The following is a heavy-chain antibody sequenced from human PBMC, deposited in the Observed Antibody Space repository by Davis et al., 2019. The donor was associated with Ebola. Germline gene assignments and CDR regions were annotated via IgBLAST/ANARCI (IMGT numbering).Heavy chain of an antibody. D-gene: IGHD3-22*01. V-gene: IGHV4-31*03. CDR1: GGSISSGGYY. CDR3: ARVIGYYYDSSGYYSYWYFDL. J-gene: IGHJ2*01. Sequence: LRLSCTVSGGSISSGGYYWSWIRQHPGKGLEWIGYIYYSGSTYYNPSLKSRVTISVDTSKNQFSLKLSSVTAADTAVYYCARVIGYYYDSSGYYSYWYFDLWGRGTLVTVSS. CDR2: IYYSGST.